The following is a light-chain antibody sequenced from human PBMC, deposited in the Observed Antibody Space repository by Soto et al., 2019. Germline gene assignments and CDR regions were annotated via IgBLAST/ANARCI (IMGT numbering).Light chain of an antibody. CDR1: QVISSY. V-gene: IGKV1-9*01. J-gene: IGKJ5*01. Sequence: IDLTHSPSSLSASVLYRVTVTFLASQVISSYLVFYQQKPGKAPNLLIYDASTLHSGVPSRFSGGGSGTDFTLTISSLQPEDFATYYCQQYNGYPITFGQGTRLETK. CDR3: QQYNGYPIT. CDR2: DAS.